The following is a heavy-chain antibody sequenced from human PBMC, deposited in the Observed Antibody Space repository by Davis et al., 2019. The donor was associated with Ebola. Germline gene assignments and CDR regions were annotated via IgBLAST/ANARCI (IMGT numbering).Heavy chain of an antibody. CDR2: IGTAGDT. CDR3: ARVRFGDTAVDY. V-gene: IGHV3-13*01. Sequence: GESLKISCAASEFTFSSYDMHWVRQGTGKGLEWVSAIGTAGDTYYPGSVKGRFTISRENAKNSLYLQMNSLRAEDTAVYYCARVRFGDTAVDYWGQGTLVTVSS. J-gene: IGHJ4*02. D-gene: IGHD5-18*01. CDR1: EFTFSSYD.